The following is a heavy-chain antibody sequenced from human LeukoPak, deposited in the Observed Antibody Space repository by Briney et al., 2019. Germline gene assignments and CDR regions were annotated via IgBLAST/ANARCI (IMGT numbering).Heavy chain of an antibody. CDR1: GFTFNIYW. V-gene: IGHV3-7*04. Sequence: GGSLRLSCEISGFTFNIYWMTWVRQAPGKGLEWVANINEDGSELYYADSVKGRFTISRDNAKNSLYLQMNSLRPEDTTVYYCARGGKIPLAGTRSPQYFQHWGQGTLVTVSS. J-gene: IGHJ1*01. CDR3: ARGGKIPLAGTRSPQYFQH. D-gene: IGHD6-19*01. CDR2: INEDGSEL.